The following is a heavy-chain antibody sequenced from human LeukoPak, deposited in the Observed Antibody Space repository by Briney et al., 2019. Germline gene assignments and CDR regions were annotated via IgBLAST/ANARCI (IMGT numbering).Heavy chain of an antibody. V-gene: IGHV3-23*01. CDR3: ARDLDGDYFDY. D-gene: IGHD4-17*01. Sequence: PGGSLRLSCAASGFIFSNYAMSWVRQAPGKGLEWVSVISDSGGDTSYADSGRGRFTISRDNSKNTLYLQMGSLRAEDMAVYYCARDLDGDYFDYWGQGTLVTVSS. CDR2: ISDSGGDT. J-gene: IGHJ4*02. CDR1: GFIFSNYA.